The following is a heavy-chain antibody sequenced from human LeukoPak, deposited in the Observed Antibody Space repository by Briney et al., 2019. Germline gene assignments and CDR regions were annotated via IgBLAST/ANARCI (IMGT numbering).Heavy chain of an antibody. V-gene: IGHV3-23*01. Sequence: PGGSLRLSCAASGFTFSRYAMSWVRQAPGKGLQWVSAISGGRGSTYYADSVKGRFTISRDNAKNSLFLQMNSLRAEDTAVYYCARVLRYCSGGNCYSGGLGYMDVWGKGTTVTISS. D-gene: IGHD2-15*01. CDR2: ISGGRGST. J-gene: IGHJ6*03. CDR3: ARVLRYCSGGNCYSGGLGYMDV. CDR1: GFTFSRYA.